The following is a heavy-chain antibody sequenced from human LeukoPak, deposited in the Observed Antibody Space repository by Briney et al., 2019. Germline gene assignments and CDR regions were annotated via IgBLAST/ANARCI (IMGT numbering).Heavy chain of an antibody. J-gene: IGHJ4*02. CDR2: INHSGST. CDR1: GGSFSGYY. CDR3: ARGQGHS. Sequence: PSETLSLTCAVYGGSFSGYYWSWIRQPPGKGLEWIEEINHSGSTNYNPSLKSRVTISVDTSKNQFSLKLSSVTAADTAVYYCARGQGHSWGQGTLVTVSS. V-gene: IGHV4-34*01.